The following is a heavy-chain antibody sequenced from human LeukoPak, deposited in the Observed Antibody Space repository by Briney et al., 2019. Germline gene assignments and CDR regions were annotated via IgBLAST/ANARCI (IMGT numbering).Heavy chain of an antibody. CDR1: GFTFSSYE. J-gene: IGHJ5*02. CDR2: ISDSGTTI. D-gene: IGHD6-19*01. V-gene: IGHV3-48*03. Sequence: PGGSLRLSCVASGFTFSSYEMNWVRQAPGKGLEWISYISDSGTTINYADSVKGRFTISRDNAKNSLYLQMNSLRAEDTAVYYCVRDHSGWSLDPWGQGTLVTVSS. CDR3: VRDHSGWSLDP.